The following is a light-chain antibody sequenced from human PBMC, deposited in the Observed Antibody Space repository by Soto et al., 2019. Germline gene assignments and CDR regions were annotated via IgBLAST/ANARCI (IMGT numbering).Light chain of an antibody. CDR1: QSISNF. Sequence: DIQMTQSPSSLSASVGDRVTITCRASQSISNFLTWYQQKPGKAPNLLIYGASSWQSGVPSRFSGSGAGTDFTLTITSLQPEDFATYYCQQSYNTPPYTFGQGTRLEIK. J-gene: IGKJ2*01. V-gene: IGKV1-39*01. CDR2: GAS. CDR3: QQSYNTPPYT.